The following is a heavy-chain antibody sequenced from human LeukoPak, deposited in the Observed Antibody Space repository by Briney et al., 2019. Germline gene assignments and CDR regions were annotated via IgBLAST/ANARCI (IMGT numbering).Heavy chain of an antibody. CDR2: ISAYNGNT. J-gene: IGHJ3*02. CDR3: ARGPTDLWTAVANGDAFDI. D-gene: IGHD6-19*01. Sequence: ASVKVSCKASGYTFTSYGISWVRQAPGQGLEWMGWISAYNGNTNYAQKLQGRVTMTTDISTSTAYMELRSLRSDDTAVYYCARGPTDLWTAVANGDAFDIWGQGTMVTVSS. V-gene: IGHV1-18*01. CDR1: GYTFTSYG.